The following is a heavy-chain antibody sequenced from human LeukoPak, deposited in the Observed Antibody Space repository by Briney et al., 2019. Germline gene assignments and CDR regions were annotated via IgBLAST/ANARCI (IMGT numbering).Heavy chain of an antibody. CDR3: AKGRITMVRGVINFFDY. CDR2: ISGSGGST. CDR1: GFTFSSYA. Sequence: HGGSLRLSCAASGFTFSSYAMSWVRQAPGKGLEWVSAISGSGGSTYYADSVKSRFTISRDNSKNTLYLQMNSLRAEDTAVYYCAKGRITMVRGVINFFDYWGQGTLVTVSS. J-gene: IGHJ4*02. V-gene: IGHV3-23*01. D-gene: IGHD3-10*01.